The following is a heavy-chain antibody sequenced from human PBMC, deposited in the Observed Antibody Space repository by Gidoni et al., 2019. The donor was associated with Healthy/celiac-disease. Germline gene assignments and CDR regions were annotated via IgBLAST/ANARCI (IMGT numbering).Heavy chain of an antibody. Sequence: QVQLVQSGAEVKKPGASVKVSCKASGYTFTTYGISWVRQAPGQGLEWMGWISGYNGNTNYAQKVQGRVTMTKDTSTSTAYMELRSLRSDDTAVYYCARRGASFFLESFDHDYWGQGTLVTVSS. V-gene: IGHV1-18*01. D-gene: IGHD3-3*01. CDR3: ARRGASFFLESFDHDY. J-gene: IGHJ4*02. CDR2: ISGYNGNT. CDR1: GYTFTTYG.